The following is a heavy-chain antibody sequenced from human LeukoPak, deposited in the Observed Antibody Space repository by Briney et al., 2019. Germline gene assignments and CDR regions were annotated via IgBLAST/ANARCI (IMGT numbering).Heavy chain of an antibody. V-gene: IGHV4-34*01. CDR1: GGSFSGYY. CDR3: ARDRSGSTYYRFWFDP. Sequence: SETLSLTCAVYGGSFSGYYWSWIRQPPGKGLEWIGEINHSGSTNYNPSLKSRVTISIDTSKNQFSLKLSSVTAADTAVYYCARDRSGSTYYRFWFDPWGQGTLVTVSS. D-gene: IGHD1-26*01. CDR2: INHSGST. J-gene: IGHJ5*02.